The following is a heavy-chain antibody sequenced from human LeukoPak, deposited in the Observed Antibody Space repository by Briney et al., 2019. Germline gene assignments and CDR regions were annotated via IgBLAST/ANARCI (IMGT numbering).Heavy chain of an antibody. D-gene: IGHD3-22*01. Sequence: GSLRLSCAASGYTFSSYSINWVRQAPGKGLEWVSSISVGSNYIYYADSVRGRFSISRDDARNSLYLQMDSLRGDDTAVYYCARLRRNSDRSGYYYYYDYWGQGTLVTVSS. CDR1: GYTFSSYS. J-gene: IGHJ4*02. CDR3: ARLRRNSDRSGYYYYYDY. CDR2: ISVGSNYI. V-gene: IGHV3-21*01.